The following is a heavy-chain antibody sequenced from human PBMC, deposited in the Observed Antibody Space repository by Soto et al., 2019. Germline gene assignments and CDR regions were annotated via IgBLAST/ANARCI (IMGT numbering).Heavy chain of an antibody. CDR2: ISYDGSNK. D-gene: IGHD3-22*01. J-gene: IGHJ4*02. CDR3: AKDMAVVVATHGPFDY. CDR1: GFTFISYG. V-gene: IGHV3-30*18. Sequence: QVQLVESGGGVVQPGRSLRLSCAGYGFTFISYGMHWVRQAPGKGLEWVAVISYDGSNKYYADSVKGRFTISRDNSKNTLYLQMNSLRAEDTAVYYCAKDMAVVVATHGPFDYWGQGTLVTVSS.